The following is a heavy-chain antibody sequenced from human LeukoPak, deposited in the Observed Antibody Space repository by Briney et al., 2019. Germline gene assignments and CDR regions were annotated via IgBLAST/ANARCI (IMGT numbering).Heavy chain of an antibody. D-gene: IGHD6-13*01. CDR2: IYPGDSDT. CDR3: ARQLAAAGFFFDY. CDR1: GYSFTSYW. Sequence: GESLQISCKGSGYSFTSYWIGWVRQMPGKGLEWMGIIYPGDSDTRYSPSFQGQVTISADKSISTAYLQWSSLKASDTAMYYCARQLAAAGFFFDYWGQGTLVTVSS. V-gene: IGHV5-51*01. J-gene: IGHJ4*02.